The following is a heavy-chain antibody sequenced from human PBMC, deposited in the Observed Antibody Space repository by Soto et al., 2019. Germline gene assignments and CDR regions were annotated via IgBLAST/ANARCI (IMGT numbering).Heavy chain of an antibody. V-gene: IGHV3-15*07. D-gene: IGHD3-22*01. J-gene: IGHJ4*01. CDR3: TTDSYSTIIIVRFDY. Sequence: EVQLVESGGGLVKPGGSLRLSCAASGFTFTNAWINWDRQAPGKGLEWVGRIKSKTDGGTTDYAEPVKGRFAISRDDSNNMVYLQMNSLKIEDTAVYYCTTDSYSTIIIVRFDYWGHGTLVTVSS. CDR1: GFTFTNAW. CDR2: IKSKTDGGTT.